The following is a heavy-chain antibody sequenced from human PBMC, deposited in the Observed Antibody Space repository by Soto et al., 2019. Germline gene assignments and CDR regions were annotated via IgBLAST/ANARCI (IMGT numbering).Heavy chain of an antibody. CDR2: IYHSGSA. J-gene: IGHJ4*02. CDR1: GASISSSNW. Sequence: TSETLSLTCAVSGASISSSNWWSWVRQPPGKGLEWIGEIYHSGSANYNPSLKSRVTISVDNSKNQFSLKLTSVTAADTAVYYCARLEALSSGYSHLDYWGQGTLVTVSS. V-gene: IGHV4-4*02. CDR3: ARLEALSSGYSHLDY. D-gene: IGHD3-22*01.